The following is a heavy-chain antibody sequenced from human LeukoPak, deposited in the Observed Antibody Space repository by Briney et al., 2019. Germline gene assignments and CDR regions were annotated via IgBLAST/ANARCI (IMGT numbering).Heavy chain of an antibody. Sequence: GASVKVSCKASGYTFPGYYMHWVRQAPGQGLEWTGWINPNSGGTNYAQKFQGGVTMTRDTSISTAYMELSRLRSDDTAVYYCAREHSSSSGKVFDYWGQGTLVTVSS. CDR1: GYTFPGYY. CDR2: INPNSGGT. J-gene: IGHJ4*02. CDR3: AREHSSSSGKVFDY. V-gene: IGHV1-2*02. D-gene: IGHD6-6*01.